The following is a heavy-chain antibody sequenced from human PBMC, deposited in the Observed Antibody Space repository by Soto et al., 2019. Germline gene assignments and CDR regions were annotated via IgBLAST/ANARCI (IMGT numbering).Heavy chain of an antibody. V-gene: IGHV3-49*03. Sequence: EVQLVESGGGLVQPGRSLRLSCTASGFTFGDYAMSWFRQAPGKGLEWVGFIRSKAYGGTTEYAASVKGRFTISRDDSKSIAYLQMNSLKTEDTAVYYCTSNSKRFFEWLFCYWGQGTLVTVSS. CDR3: TSNSKRFFEWLFCY. J-gene: IGHJ4*02. CDR2: IRSKAYGGTT. CDR1: GFTFGDYA. D-gene: IGHD3-3*01.